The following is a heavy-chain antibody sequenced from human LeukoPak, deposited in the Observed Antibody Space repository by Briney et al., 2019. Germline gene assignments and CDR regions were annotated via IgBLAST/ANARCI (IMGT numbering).Heavy chain of an antibody. CDR2: INHSGST. CDR3: ARDRYYYDSSGYLFDP. D-gene: IGHD3-22*01. Sequence: SETLSLTCAVYGGSFSGYYWSWIRQPPGKGLEWIGEINHSGSTNYNPSLKSRVTMSVDTSKNQFSLKLSSVTAADTAVYYCARDRYYYDSSGYLFDPWGQGTLVTVSS. J-gene: IGHJ5*02. V-gene: IGHV4-34*01. CDR1: GGSFSGYY.